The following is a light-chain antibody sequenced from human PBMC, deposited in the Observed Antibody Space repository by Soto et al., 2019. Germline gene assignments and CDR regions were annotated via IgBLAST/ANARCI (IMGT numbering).Light chain of an antibody. J-gene: IGKJ1*01. V-gene: IGKV1-6*02. Sequence: AIQMTQSPSSLSASVGDRVTITCRASQGIRTELGWYQQRPGEAPKLQIYAASTLQSGVPSRFSGSGSGTDFTLTISSLQPEDFSTYYCLQDYNYPLTFGQGTKVEIK. CDR1: QGIRTE. CDR2: AAS. CDR3: LQDYNYPLT.